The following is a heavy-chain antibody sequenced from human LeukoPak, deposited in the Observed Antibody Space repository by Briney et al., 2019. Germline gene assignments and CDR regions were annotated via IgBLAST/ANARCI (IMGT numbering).Heavy chain of an antibody. J-gene: IGHJ4*02. Sequence: GESLRLSCAASGXTFSSYAMSWVRQAPEKGREWVSTISGSGGGTYYADSVKGRFTISRDDSKNTLYLQMNSLRAEDTAVYYCVKDLGRYRNNCFDYWGQGTLVTVSS. CDR1: GXTFSSYA. D-gene: IGHD1-26*01. V-gene: IGHV3-23*01. CDR3: VKDLGRYRNNCFDY. CDR2: ISGSGGGT.